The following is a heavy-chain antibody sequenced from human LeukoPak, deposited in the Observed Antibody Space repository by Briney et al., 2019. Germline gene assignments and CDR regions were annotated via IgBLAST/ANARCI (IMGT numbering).Heavy chain of an antibody. CDR1: GFTFSSYA. Sequence: GGSLRLSCAASGFTFSSYAMHWVRQAPGKGLEWVAVISYDGSNKYYADSVKGRFTISRDNSKNTLYLQMNSLRAEDTAVYYCARDGGYCSSTSCYRDYYYYYGMDVWGQGTTVTVSS. CDR3: ARDGGYCSSTSCYRDYYYYYGMDV. D-gene: IGHD2-2*02. J-gene: IGHJ6*02. CDR2: ISYDGSNK. V-gene: IGHV3-30-3*01.